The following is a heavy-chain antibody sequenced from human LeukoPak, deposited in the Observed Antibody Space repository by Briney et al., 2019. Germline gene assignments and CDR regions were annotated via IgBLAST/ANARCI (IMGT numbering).Heavy chain of an antibody. CDR3: AREMRDYYDSSGYPPAGWFDP. J-gene: IGHJ5*02. V-gene: IGHV4-59*01. CDR1: GGSISSYY. Sequence: SETLSLTCTVSGGSISSYYWSWIRQPPGKGLEWIGYIYYSGSANYNPSLKSRVTISVDTSKNQFSLKLSSVTAADTAVYYCAREMRDYYDSSGYPPAGWFDPWGQGTLVTVSS. D-gene: IGHD3-22*01. CDR2: IYYSGSA.